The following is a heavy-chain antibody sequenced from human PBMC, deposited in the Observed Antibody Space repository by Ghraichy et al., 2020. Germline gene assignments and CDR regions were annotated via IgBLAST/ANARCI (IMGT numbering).Heavy chain of an antibody. CDR2: IWYDGTNK. CDR3: AKDGRFAGDAFDI. V-gene: IGHV3-33*06. D-gene: IGHD3-16*01. CDR1: GFTFSNYG. J-gene: IGHJ3*02. Sequence: SLNISCAASGFTFSNYGMHWVRQAPGKGLEWVAVIWYDGTNKYYADSVKGRFTISRDNSRNTLYLQMHSLRAEDTAVYYCAKDGRFAGDAFDIWGQGTMVTVSS.